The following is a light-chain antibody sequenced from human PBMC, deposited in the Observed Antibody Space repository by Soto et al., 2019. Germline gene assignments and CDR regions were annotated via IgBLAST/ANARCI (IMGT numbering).Light chain of an antibody. V-gene: IGLV2-14*01. CDR2: DVS. CDR3: SSYTSSSTPL. Sequence: QSALTQPASVSGSPGQSITISCTGTSSDIGGYNYVSWYQQHPGKAPKLMIYDVSNRPSGVPNRFSGSKSGNTASLTISGLQAEDEADYYCSSYTSSSTPLFGGGTQLTVL. CDR1: SSDIGGYNY. J-gene: IGLJ2*01.